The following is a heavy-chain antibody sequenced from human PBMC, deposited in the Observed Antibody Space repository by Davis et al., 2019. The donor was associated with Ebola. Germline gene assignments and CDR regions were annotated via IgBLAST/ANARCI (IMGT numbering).Heavy chain of an antibody. D-gene: IGHD3-22*01. CDR2: ISYDGSNK. CDR1: GFTFSSYG. Sequence: GSLRLSCAASGFTFSSYGMHWVRQAPGKGLEWVAVISYDGSNKYYADSVKGRFTISRDNSKNTLYLQMNSLRAEDTAVYYCAKTGRLYYYDSSDYYYVDYWGQGTLVTVSS. CDR3: AKTGRLYYYDSSDYYYVDY. V-gene: IGHV3-30*18. J-gene: IGHJ4*02.